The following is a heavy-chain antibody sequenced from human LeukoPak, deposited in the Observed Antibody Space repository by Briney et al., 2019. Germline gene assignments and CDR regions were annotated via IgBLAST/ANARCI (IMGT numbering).Heavy chain of an antibody. CDR2: IWSDGSNE. CDR3: ARGADSSGSYLFFRL. CDR1: GFTLSYYG. D-gene: IGHD2/OR15-2a*01. J-gene: IGHJ2*01. V-gene: IGHV3-33*01. Sequence: GGSLRLSCAASGFTLSYYGMHWVRQAPGKGLEWVALIWSDGSNENYADSVKGRFTISRDTSRNTLYLQMHSLRAEDTAVYYCARGADSSGSYLFFRLWGRCTQVTGSS.